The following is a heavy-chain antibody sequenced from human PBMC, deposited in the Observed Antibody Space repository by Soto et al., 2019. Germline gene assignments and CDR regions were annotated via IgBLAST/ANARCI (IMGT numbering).Heavy chain of an antibody. J-gene: IGHJ4*02. CDR1: GGASSSSNW. D-gene: IGHD2-21*02. CDR2: SYHSGST. Sequence: PSETLSLTCAVSGGASSSSNWWSWVLQPPGKGLECIGESYHSGSTNYNPSLKSRVTISVDKSKNQFSLKLSSVTAADTAVYYCARSGNSYSYYFDYWGQGTLVTVSS. V-gene: IGHV4-4*02. CDR3: ARSGNSYSYYFDY.